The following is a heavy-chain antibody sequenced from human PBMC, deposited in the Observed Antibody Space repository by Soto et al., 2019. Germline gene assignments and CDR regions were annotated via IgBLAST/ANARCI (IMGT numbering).Heavy chain of an antibody. J-gene: IGHJ4*02. Sequence: EVQLVEPGGGLVQPGGSLRLSCAASGFTFSSYWMNWVRQAPGKGLVWVSRVSSDGSSTNYADSVEGRFTISRDNAKNTLYLQMDSLRAEDTAVYYCTTNRMVGAVDYWGQGTLVTVSS. CDR3: TTNRMVGAVDY. D-gene: IGHD1-26*01. CDR1: GFTFSSYW. V-gene: IGHV3-74*01. CDR2: VSSDGSST.